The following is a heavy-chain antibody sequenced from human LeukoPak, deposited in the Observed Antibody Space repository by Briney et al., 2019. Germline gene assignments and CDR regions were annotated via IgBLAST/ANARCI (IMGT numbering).Heavy chain of an antibody. CDR2: IYYSGST. CDR1: GGSISSGGYY. J-gene: IGHJ4*02. Sequence: KTSETLSLTCTVSGGSISSGGYYWSWIRQHPGKGLEWIGYIYYSGSTYYNPSLKSRVTISVDTSKNQFSLRLSSVTAADTAVYYCASAEYDSSGYYPYWGQGTLVTVSS. D-gene: IGHD3-22*01. V-gene: IGHV4-30-4*08. CDR3: ASAEYDSSGYYPY.